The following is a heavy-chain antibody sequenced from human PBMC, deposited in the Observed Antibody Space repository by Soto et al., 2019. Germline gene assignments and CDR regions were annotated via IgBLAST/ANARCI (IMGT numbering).Heavy chain of an antibody. D-gene: IGHD6-19*01. J-gene: IGHJ5*02. CDR1: GFTFSRFA. CDR3: AKDRGAGGRFSGIAVAGIPS. CDR2: ISGGGGNT. V-gene: IGHV3-23*01. Sequence: HPGGSLRLSCAASGFTFSRFAMSWVRQTPGKGLEWVSGISGGGGNTYYADSVTGRFTISRDNSRNTLYLQMNSLRAADTAIYYCAKDRGAGGRFSGIAVAGIPSWGQGTLVTVSS.